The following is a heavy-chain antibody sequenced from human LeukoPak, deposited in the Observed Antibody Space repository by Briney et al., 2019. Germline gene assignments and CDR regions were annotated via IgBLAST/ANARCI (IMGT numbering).Heavy chain of an antibody. J-gene: IGHJ6*03. V-gene: IGHV1-46*01. CDR3: ARGPSITMVRGGQWYYYMDV. Sequence: ASVTVSCKASGYTFTSYHMHWVQQAPGQGLEWMGVINPSGCTTNYAQKFRGRATMTRDRSTSTVYMELSSLRSEDTAVYYCARGPSITMVRGGQWYYYMDVWGKGTTVTISS. CDR2: INPSGCTT. CDR1: GYTFTSYH. D-gene: IGHD3-10*01.